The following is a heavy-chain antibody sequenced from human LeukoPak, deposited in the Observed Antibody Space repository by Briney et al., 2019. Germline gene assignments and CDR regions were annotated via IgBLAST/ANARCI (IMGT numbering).Heavy chain of an antibody. CDR3: ARFETIAVAATEY. D-gene: IGHD6-19*01. J-gene: IGHJ4*02. CDR1: RFTFSSYS. CDR2: ISSGITYI. Sequence: GDTLRLSCVASRFTFSSYSMNCVRQAPGMGLKSFSSISSGITYIIYADSVKGRFTISRDNVKNSLYLQMDSLRGEDTAVYYCARFETIAVAATEYWGQGTLVTVSS. V-gene: IGHV3-21*01.